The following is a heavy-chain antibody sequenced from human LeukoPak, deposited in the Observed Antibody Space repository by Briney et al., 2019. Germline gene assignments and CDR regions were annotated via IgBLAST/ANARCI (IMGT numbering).Heavy chain of an antibody. J-gene: IGHJ6*03. V-gene: IGHV1-18*01. CDR2: ISAYNGNT. CDR3: ARGLGLRFLEWLFYMDV. Sequence: GASVKVSCKASGYTFTSYGISWVRQAPGQGLEWMGWISAYNGNTNYAQKLQGRVTMTTDTSTSTAYMELRSLRSDDTAVYYCARGLGLRFLEWLFYMDVWGKGTTVTVSS. CDR1: GYTFTSYG. D-gene: IGHD3-3*01.